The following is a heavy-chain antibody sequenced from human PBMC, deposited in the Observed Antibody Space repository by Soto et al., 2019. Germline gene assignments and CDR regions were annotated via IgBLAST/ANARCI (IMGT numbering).Heavy chain of an antibody. D-gene: IGHD3-3*01. CDR2: IKTDGSEK. CDR3: ARDDHYDSYQY. V-gene: IGHV3-7*01. Sequence: VGSLRLSCASSVFTFTKSWMAWVRQAPGKGLEWVANIKTDGSEKYYVDSMKGRIAISRDNAKNSLYLQVNSLRVEDTAMYYCARDDHYDSYQYWGQGTLVTVS. CDR1: VFTFTKSW. J-gene: IGHJ4*02.